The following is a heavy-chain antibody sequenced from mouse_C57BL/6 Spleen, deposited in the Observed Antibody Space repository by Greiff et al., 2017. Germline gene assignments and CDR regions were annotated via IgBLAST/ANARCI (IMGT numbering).Heavy chain of an antibody. CDR1: GYTFTDYN. J-gene: IGHJ4*01. Sequence: EFQLQQSGPELVKPGASVKIPCKASGYTFTDYNMDWVKQSHGKSLEWIGDINPNNGGTIYNQQFKGKATLTVDKSSSTAYMALRSLTSYATAVYYCARGFYYYAMDYWGQGTSVTVSS. CDR3: ARGFYYYAMDY. CDR2: INPNNGGT. V-gene: IGHV1-18*01.